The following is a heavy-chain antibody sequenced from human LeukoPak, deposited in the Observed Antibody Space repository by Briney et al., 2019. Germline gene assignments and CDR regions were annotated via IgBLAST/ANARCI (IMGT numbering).Heavy chain of an antibody. CDR1: GFIFSTYA. Sequence: PGGSLRLSCAGSGFIFSTYAMTWVRQAPGKGLEWVSGISGSGDTTYYADSVKGRFTISRDNSQNTLYLQMSSLRAEDTAVYYCAKDASNYFWYFDLWGRGTLVIVSS. D-gene: IGHD1-1*01. V-gene: IGHV3-23*01. J-gene: IGHJ2*01. CDR2: ISGSGDTT. CDR3: AKDASNYFWYFDL.